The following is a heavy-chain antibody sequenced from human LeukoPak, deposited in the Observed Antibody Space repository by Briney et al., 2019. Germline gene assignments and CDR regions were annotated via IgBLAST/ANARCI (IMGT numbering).Heavy chain of an antibody. J-gene: IGHJ6*03. CDR3: ARDWARAVAGPYYYYYMDV. Sequence: PSETLSLTCAVYGGSFSGYYWSWIRQPPGKGLEWIGEINHSGSTNYNPSLKSRVTISVDTSKNQFSLKLSSVTAADTAVYYCARDWARAVAGPYYYYYMDVWGKGTTVTVSS. CDR2: INHSGST. D-gene: IGHD6-19*01. V-gene: IGHV4-34*01. CDR1: GGSFSGYY.